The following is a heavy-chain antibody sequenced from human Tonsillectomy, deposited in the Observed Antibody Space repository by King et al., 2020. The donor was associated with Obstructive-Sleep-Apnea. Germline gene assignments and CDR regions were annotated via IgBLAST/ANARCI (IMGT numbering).Heavy chain of an antibody. CDR3: ARDPNSGGGCCYFDY. Sequence: VQLQESGPGLVKPSETLSLTCTVSGYSISSGFYWGWIRQPPGKGLEWIGSIFHSGSTYYNPSLRSRVTISVDTSKNQFSLKLTSVTAADTAVYYCARDPNSGGGCCYFDYWGQGTLVAVSS. CDR2: IFHSGST. D-gene: IGHD2-21*01. J-gene: IGHJ4*02. V-gene: IGHV4-38-2*02. CDR1: GYSISSGFY.